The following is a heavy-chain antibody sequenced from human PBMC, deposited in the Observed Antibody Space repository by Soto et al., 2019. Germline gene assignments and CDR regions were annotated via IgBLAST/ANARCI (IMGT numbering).Heavy chain of an antibody. CDR3: AHSPLGHSSSWFTSSYYFDY. Sequence: QITLKESGPTLVKPTQTLTLTCTFSGFSLSTSGVGVGWIRQPPGKALEWLALIYWNDDKRYSPSLKSRLTITKDNSKNQVVLTMTNMDPVDTATYYCAHSPLGHSSSWFTSSYYFDYWGQGTLVTVSS. CDR1: GFSLSTSGVG. V-gene: IGHV2-5*01. CDR2: IYWNDDK. D-gene: IGHD6-13*01. J-gene: IGHJ4*02.